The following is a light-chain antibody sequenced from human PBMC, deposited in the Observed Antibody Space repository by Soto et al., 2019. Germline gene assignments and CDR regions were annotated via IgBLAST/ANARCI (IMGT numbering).Light chain of an antibody. Sequence: QSVLTQPASVSGSPGQSITISCTGTSSDIGNYNYVSWYQQHPGKAPKLMIYEVSSRRPGVSNRFSGSKSGNTASLTISGLQAEDEADYYCSSYTSSSTRVFGTGTKLTVL. CDR1: SSDIGNYNY. CDR3: SSYTSSSTRV. J-gene: IGLJ1*01. V-gene: IGLV2-14*01. CDR2: EVS.